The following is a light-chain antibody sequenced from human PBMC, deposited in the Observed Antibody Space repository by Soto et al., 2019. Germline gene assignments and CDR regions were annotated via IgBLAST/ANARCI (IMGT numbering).Light chain of an antibody. J-gene: IGKJ4*01. CDR2: RAS. V-gene: IGKV4-1*01. Sequence: DILITQSPYSLAVSLGERATINCKSRHSVLYSSNNKNYLAWYQQKPGQPPKLLFYRASTREPGVPERFTGSGSGTDFTLTISRLPAEDVEVYSCQQYYTNPLTFGGGTKVDIK. CDR3: QQYYTNPLT. CDR1: HSVLYSSNNKNY.